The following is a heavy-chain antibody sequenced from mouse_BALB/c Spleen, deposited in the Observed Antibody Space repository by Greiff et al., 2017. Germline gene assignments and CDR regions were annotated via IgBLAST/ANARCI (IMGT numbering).Heavy chain of an antibody. J-gene: IGHJ1*01. CDR2: IWSGGST. D-gene: IGHD2-3*01. CDR3: ARNFDGYYPYFDV. Sequence: QVQLQQSGPGLVQPSQSLSLTCTVSGFSLTSYCVHWVRQSPGKGLEWLGVIWSGGSTDYNAAFISRLSSSKDNSKSQVFFKMNSLQANDTAIYYCARNFDGYYPYFDVWGAGTTVTVSS. V-gene: IGHV2-2*02. CDR1: GFSLTSYC.